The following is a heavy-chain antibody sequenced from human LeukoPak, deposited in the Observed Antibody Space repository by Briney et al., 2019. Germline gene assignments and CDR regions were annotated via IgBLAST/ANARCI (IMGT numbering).Heavy chain of an antibody. CDR3: AKGRYDYGFYYFDY. Sequence: GGSLRLSCAASGFTFDDYTMHWVRQAPGKGLEWVSLISWDGGSTYYADSVKGRFTISRDNSKNSLYLQMNSLRTEDTALYYCAKGRYDYGFYYFDYWGQGTLVTVSS. D-gene: IGHD4-17*01. CDR2: ISWDGGST. V-gene: IGHV3-43*01. CDR1: GFTFDDYT. J-gene: IGHJ4*02.